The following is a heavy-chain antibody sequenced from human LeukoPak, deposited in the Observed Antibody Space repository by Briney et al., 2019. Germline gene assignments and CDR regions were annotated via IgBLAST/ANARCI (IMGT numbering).Heavy chain of an antibody. V-gene: IGHV3-23*01. D-gene: IGHD3-10*01. J-gene: IGHJ4*02. CDR2: ISGSGGST. CDR3: ARDMGLVRGVFDY. Sequence: GGSLRLSCAASGFTFSDYAMSWVRQAPGKGLEWVSAISGSGGSTYYADSVKGRFTISRDNSKNTLYLQMNSLRAEDTAVYYCARDMGLVRGVFDYWGQGTLVTVSS. CDR1: GFTFSDYA.